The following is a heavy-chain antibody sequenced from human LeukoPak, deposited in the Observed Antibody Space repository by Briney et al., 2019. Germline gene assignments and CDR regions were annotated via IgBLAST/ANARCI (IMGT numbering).Heavy chain of an antibody. CDR2: IYYSGST. Sequence: SETLSLTCTVSGGSISSYYWSWIRQPPGKGLEWIGYIYYSGSTNYNPSLKSRVTISVDTSKNQFSPKLSSVTAADTAVYYCARVRYSSSWAFDYWGQGTLVTVSS. J-gene: IGHJ4*02. CDR1: GGSISSYY. D-gene: IGHD6-13*01. CDR3: ARVRYSSSWAFDY. V-gene: IGHV4-59*01.